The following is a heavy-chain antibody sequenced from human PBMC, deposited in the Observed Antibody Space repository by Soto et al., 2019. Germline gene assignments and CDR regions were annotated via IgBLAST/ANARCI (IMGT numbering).Heavy chain of an antibody. CDR1: GYTFTTYS. V-gene: IGHV1-46*03. CDR3: ARLNYFGTSAYFDY. Sequence: VKVSCKASGYTFTTYSMHWVRQAPGQGLEWMGIINPSGGGTSYAQEFQGRVTMTRDTSTSTVYMELSSLKSEDTALYYCARLNYFGTSAYFDYWGQGTLVTVSS. D-gene: IGHD3-9*01. CDR2: INPSGGGT. J-gene: IGHJ4*02.